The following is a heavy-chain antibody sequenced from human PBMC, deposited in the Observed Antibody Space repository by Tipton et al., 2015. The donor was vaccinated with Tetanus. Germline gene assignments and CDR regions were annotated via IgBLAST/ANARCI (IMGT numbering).Heavy chain of an antibody. CDR1: GGSISSYY. V-gene: IGHV4-59*01. CDR3: ARRSYCSSSRCFDAFDL. Sequence: TLSLTCTVSGGSISSYYWSWIRQPPGKGLEWIGYIYYSGSTNYNPPLKSRVTISVDTSKNQFSLKLSSVTAADTAVYYCARRSYCSSSRCFDAFDLWGQGTMVTVSS. J-gene: IGHJ3*01. D-gene: IGHD2-2*01. CDR2: IYYSGST.